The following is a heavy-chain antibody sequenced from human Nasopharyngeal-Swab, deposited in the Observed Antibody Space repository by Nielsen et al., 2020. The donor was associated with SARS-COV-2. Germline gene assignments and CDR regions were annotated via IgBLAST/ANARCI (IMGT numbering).Heavy chain of an antibody. J-gene: IGHJ5*02. CDR3: VRGPEYYDFWSGYYSWFDP. V-gene: IGHV4-59*01. CDR2: IYYSGST. D-gene: IGHD3-3*01. Sequence: WIRQPPGKGLEWIGYIYYSGSTNYNPSLKSRVTISVDTSKNQFSLKLSSVTAADTAVYYCVRGPEYYDFWSGYYSWFDPWGQGTLVAVSS.